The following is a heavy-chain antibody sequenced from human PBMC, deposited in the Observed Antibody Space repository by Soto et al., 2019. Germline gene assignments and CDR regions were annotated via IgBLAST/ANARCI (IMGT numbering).Heavy chain of an antibody. CDR3: ARDPDTAMGDYYFDY. CDR2: SWYDGTNQ. Sequence: ESGGGVVQPGRSLRLSCAASGFTLSNSGIHWVRQAPGKGLEWVAVSWYDGTNQYFADSVKGRFTISRDLSNNTLYLQMNSLRADDTAVYYCARDPDTAMGDYYFDYWGQGTLVTVSS. V-gene: IGHV3-33*01. D-gene: IGHD5-18*01. J-gene: IGHJ4*02. CDR1: GFTLSNSG.